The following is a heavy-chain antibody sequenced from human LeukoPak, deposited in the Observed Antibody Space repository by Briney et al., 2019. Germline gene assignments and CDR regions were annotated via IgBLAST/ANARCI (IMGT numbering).Heavy chain of an antibody. Sequence: SETLSLTCTVSGGSISGYHWSWIRQPPGKGLEWLGYIYYSGSSNYNPSLKSRVTISADTSKNQFSLKLSSVTAADTAVYYCARVPRSYYYYYYMDVWGKGTTVTVSS. CDR2: IYYSGSS. CDR3: ARVPRSYYYYYYMDV. V-gene: IGHV4-59*01. J-gene: IGHJ6*03. CDR1: GGSISGYH.